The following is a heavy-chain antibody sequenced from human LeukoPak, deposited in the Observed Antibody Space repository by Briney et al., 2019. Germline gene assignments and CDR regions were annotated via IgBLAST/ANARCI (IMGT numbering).Heavy chain of an antibody. CDR1: GGSISSSTYY. V-gene: IGHV4-39*01. CDR2: IYYSGST. D-gene: IGHD6-13*01. J-gene: IGHJ3*02. CDR3: ARPLSGSSSWHGDAFDI. Sequence: SETLSLTCTVSGGSISSSTYYWRWLRQPPGKGLEWIGSIYYSGSTYYNASLKSRVTISADTSKNQFSLKLSSVTAADTAVYYCARPLSGSSSWHGDAFDIWGQGTMVTVSS.